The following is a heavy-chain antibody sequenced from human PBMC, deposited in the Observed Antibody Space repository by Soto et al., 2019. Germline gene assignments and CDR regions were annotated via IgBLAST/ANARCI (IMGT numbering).Heavy chain of an antibody. CDR2: IYSSGST. CDR3: ARLGGYYQAFDQ. J-gene: IGHJ4*02. V-gene: IGHV4-59*08. D-gene: IGHD3-22*01. CDR1: GGSISSYY. Sequence: QVQLQESGPGLVKPSETLSLTCTVSGGSISSYYGGWFRQPPGKGLEWIGYIYSSGSTTYHPSLKSRVTISVDTSKNQVSLHLTSVTAADTAVYYCARLGGYYQAFDQWGQGSLVTVSS.